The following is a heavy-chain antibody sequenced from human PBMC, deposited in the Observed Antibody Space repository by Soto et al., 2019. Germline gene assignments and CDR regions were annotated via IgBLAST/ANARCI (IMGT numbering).Heavy chain of an antibody. J-gene: IGHJ3*02. CDR1: GFTFGSYA. CDR3: TTGFTRLAAFDI. V-gene: IGHV3-23*01. D-gene: IGHD6-6*01. CDR2: ITGGGDNT. Sequence: GGSLRLSCAASGFTFGSYAMTWVRQAPGKGLEWVSAITGGGDNTYYADSVKGRFTISRDNSKNTLYLQMNSLKTEDTAVYYCTTGFTRLAAFDIWGQGTMVTVSS.